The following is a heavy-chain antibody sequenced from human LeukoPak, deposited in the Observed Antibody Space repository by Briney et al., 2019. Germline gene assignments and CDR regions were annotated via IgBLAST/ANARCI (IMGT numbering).Heavy chain of an antibody. CDR2: ISWNSGSI. CDR3: AKGSTGTTQGWFDP. J-gene: IGHJ5*02. V-gene: IGHV3-9*01. Sequence: PGRSLRLSCAASGFTFDDYAMHWVRQAPAKGLEWVSGISWNSGSIGYADSVKGRFTISRDNAKNSLYLQMNSLRAEDTALYYCAKGSTGTTQGWFDPWGQGTLVTVSS. CDR1: GFTFDDYA. D-gene: IGHD1-7*01.